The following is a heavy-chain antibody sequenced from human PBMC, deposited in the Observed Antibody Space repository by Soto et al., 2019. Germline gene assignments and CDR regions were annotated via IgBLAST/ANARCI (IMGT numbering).Heavy chain of an antibody. V-gene: IGHV1-69*01. CDR2: IIPIFGTA. J-gene: IGHJ6*02. Sequence: ASVKVSCKASGGTFSSYAISWVRQAPGQGLEWMGGIIPIFGTANYAQKFQGRVTITADESTSTAYMELSSLRSEDTAVYYCARDRTEYCTNGVRYTSRDYYYYYGMDVWGQGTAVTVSS. CDR1: GGTFSSYA. D-gene: IGHD2-8*01. CDR3: ARDRTEYCTNGVRYTSRDYYYYYGMDV.